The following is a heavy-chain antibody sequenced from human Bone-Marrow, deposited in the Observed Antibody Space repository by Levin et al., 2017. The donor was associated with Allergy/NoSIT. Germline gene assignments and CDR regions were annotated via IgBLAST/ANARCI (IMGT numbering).Heavy chain of an antibody. CDR3: ARLDFNYGSYY. CDR2: IYSFGST. CDR1: GFTISNNY. J-gene: IGHJ4*02. V-gene: IGHV3-66*04. Sequence: GGSLRLSCVVSGFTISNNYMSWVRQASGKGLEWVAVIYSFGSTNYADSVKGRFTISRANSENKLYFQMNSLRAEDTAIYYCARLDFNYGSYYWGQGTLVTVSS. D-gene: IGHD3-10*01.